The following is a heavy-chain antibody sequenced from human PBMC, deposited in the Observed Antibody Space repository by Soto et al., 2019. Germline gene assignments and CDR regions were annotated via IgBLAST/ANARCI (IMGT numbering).Heavy chain of an antibody. J-gene: IGHJ6*02. V-gene: IGHV1-69*12. D-gene: IGHD5-12*01. CDR2: IIPIFGTA. Sequence: QVQLVQSGAEVKKPGSSVKVSCKASGGTFSSYAISWVRQAPGQGLEWMGGIIPIFGTANYAQKFQGRVTITADESTSTDYMELSSLRSEDTAVYYCARAIVATIRGGYYYYGMDVWGQGTTVTVSS. CDR3: ARAIVATIRGGYYYYGMDV. CDR1: GGTFSSYA.